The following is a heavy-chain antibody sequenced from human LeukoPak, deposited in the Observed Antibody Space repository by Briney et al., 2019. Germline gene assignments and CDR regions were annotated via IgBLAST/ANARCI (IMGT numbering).Heavy chain of an antibody. CDR3: ARLRGGHDAFDI. CDR1: GFIFSSAW. CDR2: ISSSSSTI. Sequence: PGGSLRLSCAASGFIFSSAWMTWVRQAPGKGLEWVSYISSSSSTIYYADSVKGRFTISRDNAKNSLYLQVNSLRDEDTAVYYCARLRGGHDAFDIWGQGTMVTVSS. D-gene: IGHD3-16*01. J-gene: IGHJ3*02. V-gene: IGHV3-48*02.